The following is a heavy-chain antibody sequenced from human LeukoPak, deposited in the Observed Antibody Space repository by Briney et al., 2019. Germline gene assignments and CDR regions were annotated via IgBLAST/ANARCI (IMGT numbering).Heavy chain of an antibody. CDR2: INHSGST. CDR1: GGSFSGYY. J-gene: IGHJ6*03. CDR3: AKAYYYMDV. V-gene: IGHV4-34*01. Sequence: SETLSLTCAVYGGSFSGYYWSWIRQPPGKGLEWIGEINHSGSTNYNPSLKSRVTISVDTSKNQFSLKLSSVTAADTAVYYCAKAYYYMDVWGKGATVTVSS.